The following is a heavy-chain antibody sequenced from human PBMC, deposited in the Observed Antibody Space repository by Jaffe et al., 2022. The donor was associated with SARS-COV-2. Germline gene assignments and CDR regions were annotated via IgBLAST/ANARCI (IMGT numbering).Heavy chain of an antibody. J-gene: IGHJ4*02. Sequence: EVQLLESGGGLVQPGGSLRVSCAASGFSFNTFPMNWVRQAPGKGLEWVSGISTSGGSTNHADSVKGRFTISRDNSKNTLYLQMNSLRVEDTAVYYCAKGRLGIGTGFDYWGQGTLVTVSS. D-gene: IGHD7-27*01. CDR1: GFSFNTFP. V-gene: IGHV3-23*01. CDR3: AKGRLGIGTGFDY. CDR2: ISTSGGST.